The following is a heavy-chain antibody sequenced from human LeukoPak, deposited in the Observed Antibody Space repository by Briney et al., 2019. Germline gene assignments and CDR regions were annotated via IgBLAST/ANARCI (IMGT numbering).Heavy chain of an antibody. CDR1: GFAVSTYS. Sequence: GGSLRLSCEGFGFAVSTYSMHWARQTPGQGLVWVSRINSDGIKTDYADSVRGRLTISRDTGKNKFYMYMDSLRAEDPAVYYCARAGFYNGYDYWGQGTLVTVSS. J-gene: IGHJ4*02. V-gene: IGHV3-74*01. D-gene: IGHD5-18*01. CDR2: INSDGIKT. CDR3: ARAGFYNGYDY.